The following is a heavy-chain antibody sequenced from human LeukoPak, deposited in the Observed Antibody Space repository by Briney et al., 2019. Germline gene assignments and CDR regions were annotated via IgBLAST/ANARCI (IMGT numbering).Heavy chain of an antibody. Sequence: GKSLTLSCVVSGFNFDNFTMHWVREPLGKGLGSVAVISHDARAKYYADSMKGRITISRDNSKNTLFLQMNNLRTEDTAVYFCASPRPPGDGYNAPDHWGQGTLVTVSS. CDR1: GFNFDNFT. CDR2: ISHDARAK. CDR3: ASPRPPGDGYNAPDH. D-gene: IGHD5-24*01. V-gene: IGHV3-30*04. J-gene: IGHJ5*02.